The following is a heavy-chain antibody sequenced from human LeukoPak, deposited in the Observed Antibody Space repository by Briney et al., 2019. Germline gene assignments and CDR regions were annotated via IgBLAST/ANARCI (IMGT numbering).Heavy chain of an antibody. CDR2: MNHNSGNT. Sequence: ASVQVSCKASGYTFTSYDINWVRQPTARGREGMGWMNHNSGNTGYAQTFQDRLTMTRNTSISTAYMEPSSQRSDHTPGYYCARGRRSIVVVPEDPLNYFDPWGEGALVTVSS. D-gene: IGHD2-2*01. J-gene: IGHJ5*02. CDR3: ARGRRSIVVVPEDPLNYFDP. V-gene: IGHV1-8*02. CDR1: GYTFTSYD.